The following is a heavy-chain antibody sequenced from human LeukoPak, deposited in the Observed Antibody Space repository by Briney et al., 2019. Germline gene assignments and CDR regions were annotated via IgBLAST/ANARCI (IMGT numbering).Heavy chain of an antibody. V-gene: IGHV4-59*08. CDR1: GCSISSDY. CDR3: ARHNGYSSSWSSTNWFDP. CDR2: IYNSGST. Sequence: PSETLSLTCTVSGCSISSDYWSWIRQPPGKGPEWIGYIYNSGSTNYNPSLKSRVSISVDTSKNQFSLKLSSVTAADTAVYYCARHNGYSSSWSSTNWFDPWGQGTLVTVSS. D-gene: IGHD6-13*01. J-gene: IGHJ5*02.